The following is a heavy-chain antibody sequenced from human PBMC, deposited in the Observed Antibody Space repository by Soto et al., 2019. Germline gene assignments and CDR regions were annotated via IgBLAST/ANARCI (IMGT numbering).Heavy chain of an antibody. CDR1: SGPTSSHN. CDR2: VYSTGGT. D-gene: IGHD1-1*01. J-gene: IGHJ6*02. Sequence: QVQLQQSGPGLVKPSETLSLTCSVSSGPTSSHNWGWIRQTPGRGLEWIGYVYSTGGTSYNPSLNXXVSXSADTSTNHISLTLTSVTAADTAVYYCVRQGIGNLHGLVDVWGQGTTVRVSS. CDR3: VRQGIGNLHGLVDV. V-gene: IGHV4-59*08.